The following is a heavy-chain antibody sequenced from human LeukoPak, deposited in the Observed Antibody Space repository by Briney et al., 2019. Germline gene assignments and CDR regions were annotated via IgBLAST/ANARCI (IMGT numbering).Heavy chain of an antibody. J-gene: IGHJ4*02. Sequence: SQTLSLTCAISGDSVSSNSAAWNWIRQSPSRGLEWLGRAYYRSTWHHDYAESVKNRMTISPDTSKNQFSLRLNSVTPEDTAVYYCAREVDNVMATAVDFDFWGQGTLVTVSS. CDR3: AREVDNVMATAVDFDF. CDR1: GDSVSSNSAA. D-gene: IGHD2-21*02. V-gene: IGHV6-1*01. CDR2: AYYRSTWHH.